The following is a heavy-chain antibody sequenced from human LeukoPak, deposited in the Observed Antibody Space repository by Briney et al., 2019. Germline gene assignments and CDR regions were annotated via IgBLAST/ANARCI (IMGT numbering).Heavy chain of an antibody. CDR1: GFTFDDYA. Sequence: PGGSLRLSCAASGFTFDDYAMHWVRQAPGKGLEWVSGISWNSGSIGYADSVKGRFTISRDNAKNSLYLQMNSLRAEDTALYYCAKDPGSGAAPNWFDPWGQGTLVTVPS. CDR3: AKDPGSGAAPNWFDP. D-gene: IGHD6-19*01. J-gene: IGHJ5*02. V-gene: IGHV3-9*01. CDR2: ISWNSGSI.